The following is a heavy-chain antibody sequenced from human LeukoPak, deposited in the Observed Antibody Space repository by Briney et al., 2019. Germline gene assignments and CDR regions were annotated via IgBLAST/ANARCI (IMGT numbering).Heavy chain of an antibody. Sequence: SETLSLTCTVSGGSISYYYWTWIPQSPGKGLEWIGQIYYTGSTYYNPSLKRRVTISVDKSTNQSSLTLASLTAADTAVYHCARGGTYNDILSFDPWGQGTLVTVSS. V-gene: IGHV4-59*01. D-gene: IGHD3-9*01. CDR1: GGSISYYY. CDR3: ARGGTYNDILSFDP. J-gene: IGHJ5*02. CDR2: IYYTGST.